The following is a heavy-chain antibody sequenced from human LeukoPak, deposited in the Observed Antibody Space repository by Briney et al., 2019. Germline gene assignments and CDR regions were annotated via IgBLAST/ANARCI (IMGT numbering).Heavy chain of an antibody. V-gene: IGHV3-30*18. J-gene: IGHJ4*02. D-gene: IGHD3-3*01. Sequence: GGSLRLSCAASGFTFSSYGMHWVRQAPGKGLEWVAVISYDGSNKYYADSVKGRFTISRDNSKNTLYLQMNSLRAEDTAVYYCAKARFLLAYYFDYWGQGTLVTVSS. CDR3: AKARFLLAYYFDY. CDR1: GFTFSSYG. CDR2: ISYDGSNK.